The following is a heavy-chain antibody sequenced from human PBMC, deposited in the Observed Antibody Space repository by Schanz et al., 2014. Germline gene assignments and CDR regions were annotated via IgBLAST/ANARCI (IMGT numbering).Heavy chain of an antibody. J-gene: IGHJ4*02. D-gene: IGHD1-26*01. Sequence: GQLVESGGGVVQPGGSQRLSCAASEFSFSSFGMNWVRQAPGKGLEWVSYISSSSSTIYYADSVRGRFTISRDNAKNSLYLQMNSLRAEDTAVYYCARDSGSHYVVDYWGQGTLVTVSS. CDR2: ISSSSSTI. CDR1: EFSFSSFG. V-gene: IGHV3-48*01. CDR3: ARDSGSHYVVDY.